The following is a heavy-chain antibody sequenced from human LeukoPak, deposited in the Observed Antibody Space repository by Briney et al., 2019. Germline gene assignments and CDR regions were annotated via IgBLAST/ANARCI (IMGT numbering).Heavy chain of an antibody. J-gene: IGHJ4*02. Sequence: SETLSLPCAVYGGXFSGYYWGWIRQPPGKGLKWIGSIYYSGSTYYNSSLKSRVTISVDTSKNQFSLKLSSLTAADTAVYYCARTAYCGGDCYLFDYWGQGTLVTVFS. V-gene: IGHV4-39*01. CDR2: IYYSGST. D-gene: IGHD2-21*02. CDR1: GGXFSGYY. CDR3: ARTAYCGGDCYLFDY.